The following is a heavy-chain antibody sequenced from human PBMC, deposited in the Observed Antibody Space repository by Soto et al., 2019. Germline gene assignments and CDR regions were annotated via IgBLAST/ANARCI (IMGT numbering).Heavy chain of an antibody. D-gene: IGHD2-15*01. CDR3: ARPPVIDIVVPPDY. CDR1: GFTFSTYA. CDR2: ISYDGSNK. J-gene: IGHJ4*02. V-gene: IGHV3-30*04. Sequence: QVQLVESGGGVVQPGRSLRLSCAASGFTFSTYAMHWVRQAPGKGLEWVAVISYDGSNKHYADSVKGRFTISRDNSKNTWYLQMYSLRAEDTAVYYCARPPVIDIVVPPDYWGEGALFTVSS.